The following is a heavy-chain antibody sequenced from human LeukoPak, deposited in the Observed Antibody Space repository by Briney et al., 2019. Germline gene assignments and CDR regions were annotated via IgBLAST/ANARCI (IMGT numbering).Heavy chain of an antibody. V-gene: IGHV3-15*01. CDR2: IQSETDGGTT. CDR3: TTDGASWYEEDWFDP. Sequence: GGSLRLSCAASGFTFSSYGMHWVRQAPGKGLEWVGQIQSETDGGTTDYAAPVKGRFTISRDDSKNTLYLQMNSLKTEDTAVYYCTTDGASWYEEDWFDPWGQGTLVTVSS. CDR1: GFTFSSYG. J-gene: IGHJ5*02. D-gene: IGHD6-13*01.